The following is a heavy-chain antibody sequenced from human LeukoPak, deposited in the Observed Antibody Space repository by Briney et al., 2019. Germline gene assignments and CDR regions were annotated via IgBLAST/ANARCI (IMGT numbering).Heavy chain of an antibody. Sequence: GGSLRLSCAASGFTVSSNYMSWVRQAPGKGLEWVSVIYSGGSTYYADSVKGRFTISRHNSKNTLYLQMNSLRAEDTAVYYCARAPPRVTAAGYDYWGQGTLVTVSS. CDR1: GFTVSSNY. D-gene: IGHD6-13*01. CDR2: IYSGGST. CDR3: ARAPPRVTAAGYDY. J-gene: IGHJ4*02. V-gene: IGHV3-53*04.